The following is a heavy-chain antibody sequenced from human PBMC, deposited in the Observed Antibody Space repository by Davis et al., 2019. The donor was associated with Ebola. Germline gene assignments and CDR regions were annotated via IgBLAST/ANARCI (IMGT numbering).Heavy chain of an antibody. Sequence: GESLKISCAASGFTVSSNDVTWVRQAPGKGLEWVSVIYSGGYTYYTNSVRGRFTISRDNSENTLYLQMNSLRAEDTAVYYCARVESVGGGQQLGWFDPWGQGTPVTVSS. V-gene: IGHV3-53*01. J-gene: IGHJ5*02. D-gene: IGHD6-13*01. CDR2: IYSGGYT. CDR1: GFTVSSND. CDR3: ARVESVGGGQQLGWFDP.